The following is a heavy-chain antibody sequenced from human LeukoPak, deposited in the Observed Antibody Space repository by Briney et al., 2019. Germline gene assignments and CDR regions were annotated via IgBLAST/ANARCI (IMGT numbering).Heavy chain of an antibody. J-gene: IGHJ6*02. CDR2: IWYDGSNK. V-gene: IGHV3-33*01. Sequence: PGRSLRLSCAASGFIFSSYGMHWVRQAPGKGLEWVAVIWYDGSNKYYADSVKGRFTISRDNSKNTLYLQMNSLRAEDTAVYYCARDSTYGGNSVVYYYYGMDVWGQGTTVTVSS. CDR1: GFIFSSYG. CDR3: ARDSTYGGNSVVYYYYGMDV. D-gene: IGHD4-23*01.